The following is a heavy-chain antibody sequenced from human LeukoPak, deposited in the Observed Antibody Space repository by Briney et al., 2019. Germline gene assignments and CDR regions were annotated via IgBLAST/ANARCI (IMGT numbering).Heavy chain of an antibody. D-gene: IGHD5-18*01. CDR1: GYTFTSYY. CDR3: ARDPEIQLWAFDY. J-gene: IGHJ4*02. Sequence: ASVKVSCKASGYTFTSYYMHWVRQAPGQGLEWMGIINPIGGSTSYAQKFQGRVTMTRDTSTSTVYMELSSLRSEDTPVYYCARDPEIQLWAFDYWGQGTLVTVSS. CDR2: INPIGGST. V-gene: IGHV1-46*01.